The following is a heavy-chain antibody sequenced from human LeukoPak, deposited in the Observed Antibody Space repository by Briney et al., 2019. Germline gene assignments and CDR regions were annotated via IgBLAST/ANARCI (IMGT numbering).Heavy chain of an antibody. V-gene: IGHV3-33*01. CDR1: GFTFSSYG. D-gene: IGHD6-19*01. CDR3: ARDSNPPGYSSGPIYYYYGMDV. CDR2: IWYDGSNK. J-gene: IGHJ6*02. Sequence: GGSLRLSCAASGFTFSSYGMHWVRQAPGKGLEWVAVIWYDGSNKYYADSVKGRFTISRDNSKNTLYLQMNSLRAEDTAVYYCARDSNPPGYSSGPIYYYYGMDVRGQGTTVTVSS.